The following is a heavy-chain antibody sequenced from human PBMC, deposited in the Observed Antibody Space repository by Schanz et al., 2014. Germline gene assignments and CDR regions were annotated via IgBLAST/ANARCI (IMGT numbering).Heavy chain of an antibody. V-gene: IGHV3-23*01. CDR1: GFTFRNYG. Sequence: EVQLLESGGGLVQPGGSLRLSCAASGFTFRNYGMSWVRQAPGRGLEWVSAINGNGGITYYADPVKGRFTISRDNSKNTLYLQMKSLRVEDTAVYYCARDGDFDYWGQGTLVTVSS. CDR3: ARDGDFDY. CDR2: INGNGGIT. J-gene: IGHJ4*02.